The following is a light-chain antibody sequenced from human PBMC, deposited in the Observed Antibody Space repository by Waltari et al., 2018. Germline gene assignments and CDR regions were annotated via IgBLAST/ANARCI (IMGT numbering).Light chain of an antibody. J-gene: IGLJ2*01. CDR2: EVS. V-gene: IGLV2-14*01. Sequence: QSALTQPASVSGSPGQSITISCTGTSSDVGGYNYVSWYQQHPGKAPKLMIYEVSNRPSGVPNRFSGSKSGNTASLTISGLQAEDEADYYCSSYTSSRHVVFGGGTKLTVL. CDR1: SSDVGGYNY. CDR3: SSYTSSRHVV.